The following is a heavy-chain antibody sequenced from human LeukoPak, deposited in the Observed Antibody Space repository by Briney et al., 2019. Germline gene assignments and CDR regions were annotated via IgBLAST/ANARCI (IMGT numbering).Heavy chain of an antibody. Sequence: SQTLSLTCTVSGGSISSGDYYWSWIRQPPGKGLEWLGYIYYSGSTYYNPSLKRRVTISVDTSKNQFSLKLSSVTAADTAVYYCARVGLGYGYFDYWGQGTLVTVSS. D-gene: IGHD5-18*01. CDR1: GGSISSGDYY. CDR3: ARVGLGYGYFDY. V-gene: IGHV4-30-4*08. CDR2: IYYSGST. J-gene: IGHJ4*02.